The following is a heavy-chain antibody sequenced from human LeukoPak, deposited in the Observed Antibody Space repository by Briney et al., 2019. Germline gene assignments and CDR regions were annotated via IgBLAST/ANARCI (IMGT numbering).Heavy chain of an antibody. V-gene: IGHV1-69*04. D-gene: IGHD2-2*01. CDR1: GGTFSSYA. J-gene: IGHJ4*02. Sequence: VASVKVSCEASGGTFSSYAISWVRQAPGQGLEWMGRIIPILGIANYAQKFQGRVTITADKSTSTAYMELSSLRSEDTAVYYCARDNRYCSSTSCYGNLAYWGQGTLVTVSS. CDR2: IIPILGIA. CDR3: ARDNRYCSSTSCYGNLAY.